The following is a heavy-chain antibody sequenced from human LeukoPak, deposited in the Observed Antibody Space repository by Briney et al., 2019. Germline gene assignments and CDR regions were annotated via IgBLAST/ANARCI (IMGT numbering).Heavy chain of an antibody. D-gene: IGHD4-11*01. CDR3: ARDSNTAYYYYYYMDV. CDR1: GFTFDDFA. V-gene: IGHV3-9*01. Sequence: GRSLRLSCAASGFTFDDFAMHWVRQAPGKGLEWVSGVSWNSGSIDYADSVKGRFTISRDNAKNSLYLQMNSLRAEDTAVYYCARDSNTAYYYYYYMDVWGKGTTVTVSS. CDR2: VSWNSGSI. J-gene: IGHJ6*03.